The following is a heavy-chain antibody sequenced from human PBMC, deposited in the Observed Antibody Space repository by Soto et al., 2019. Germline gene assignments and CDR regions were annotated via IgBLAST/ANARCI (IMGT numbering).Heavy chain of an antibody. D-gene: IGHD3-22*01. V-gene: IGHV4-59*01. J-gene: IGHJ5*02. Sequence: QVQLQESGPGLVKPSETLSLTCTVSGGSISSYYWSWIRQPPGKGLEWIGYIYYSGSTNYNPSLKSRVTISVDTSKNQFSLKLSSVTAADTAVYYCARTKWYYDSSGYTDWFDPWGQGTLVTVSS. CDR2: IYYSGST. CDR3: ARTKWYYDSSGYTDWFDP. CDR1: GGSISSYY.